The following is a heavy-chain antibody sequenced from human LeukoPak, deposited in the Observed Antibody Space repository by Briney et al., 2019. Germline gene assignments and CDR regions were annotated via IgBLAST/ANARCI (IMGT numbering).Heavy chain of an antibody. Sequence: PPGGSLRLSCAASGFTVSSYFMSWVRQAPGKGLEWVSVIHSSGSTLYEASVKGRFTISRHNSKNTLYLQVNSLSAEDTAVYFCARGGSSGNDYSSFDIWGQGTMVTVS. CDR1: GFTVSSYF. V-gene: IGHV3-53*04. D-gene: IGHD5-12*01. CDR2: IHSSGST. CDR3: ARGGSSGNDYSSFDI. J-gene: IGHJ3*02.